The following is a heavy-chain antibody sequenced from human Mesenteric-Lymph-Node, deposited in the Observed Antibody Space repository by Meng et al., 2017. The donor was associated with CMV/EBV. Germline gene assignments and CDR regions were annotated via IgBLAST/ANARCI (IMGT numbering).Heavy chain of an antibody. CDR3: ARDRTIFGVQMDV. CDR1: GFTFDDYG. Sequence: GKSLKISCAASGFTFDDYGMSWVRQAPGKGLEWVSGIKWNGDRPAYADSVKGRFTVSRDNAKNSLSLQMDSLRPEDTAVYYCARDRTIFGVQMDVWGQGTTVTVSS. D-gene: IGHD3-3*01. J-gene: IGHJ6*02. CDR2: IKWNGDRP. V-gene: IGHV3-20*04.